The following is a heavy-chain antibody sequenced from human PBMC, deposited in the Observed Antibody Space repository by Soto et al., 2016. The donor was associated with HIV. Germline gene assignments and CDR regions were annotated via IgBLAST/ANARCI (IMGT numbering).Heavy chain of an antibody. J-gene: IGHJ3*02. D-gene: IGHD6-13*01. CDR2: INPNSGGT. V-gene: IGHV1-2*02. Sequence: QVQLVQSGAEVKKPGASVKVSCKASGYTFTGYYMHWVRQAPGQGLEWMGWINPNSGGTNYAQKFQGRVTMTRDTSISTAYMELSSLRSEDTAVYYCARGIGSSWLGDAFDIWGQGTVVTVSS. CDR1: GYTFTGYY. CDR3: ARGIGSSWLGDAFDI.